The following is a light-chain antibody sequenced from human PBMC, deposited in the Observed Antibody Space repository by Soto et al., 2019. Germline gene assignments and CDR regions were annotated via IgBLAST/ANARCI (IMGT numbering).Light chain of an antibody. CDR1: SSDVGSYDH. V-gene: IGLV2-11*01. CDR3: SSYAGSYSVV. Sequence: QSALTQPRSVSGSPGQAVTISCTGTSSDVGSYDHVSWYQQHPGKAPKVIMYEVNQRSSRVPDRFSGSKSGNTASLTISGLQAEDEADYYCSSYAGSYSVVFGGGTK. CDR2: EVN. J-gene: IGLJ2*01.